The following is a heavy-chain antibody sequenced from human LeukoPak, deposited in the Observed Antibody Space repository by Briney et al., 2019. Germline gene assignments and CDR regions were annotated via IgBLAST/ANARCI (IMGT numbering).Heavy chain of an antibody. CDR1: GGPVTEYY. J-gene: IGHJ4*02. CDR2: TYHTGST. CDR3: ARDRGSTGYYYLDS. Sequence: SETLSLTCSVSGGPVTEYYWSWIRQPPGKGLEWMGYTYHTGSTNYSPSLKSRVTMSVDASRNQFSLKLVSVTAADTAVYYCARDRGSTGYYYLDSWGQGILVTVSS. V-gene: IGHV4-59*02. D-gene: IGHD1-26*01.